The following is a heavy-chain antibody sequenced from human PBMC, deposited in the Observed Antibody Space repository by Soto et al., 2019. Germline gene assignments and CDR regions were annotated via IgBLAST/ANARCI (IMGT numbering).Heavy chain of an antibody. V-gene: IGHV1-2*02. CDR3: ARHMGAVLLWFAETNGMDV. CDR2: INPNSGGT. J-gene: IGHJ6*02. CDR1: GYNFTGYY. Sequence: GASLKVSCKDSGYNFTGYYMHWVRQAPGQGLVWMVWINPNSGGTNYAQKFQGRVTMTRDTSISTANKELSRLRSDDTAVYYCARHMGAVLLWFAETNGMDVWGPGTTVTVSS. D-gene: IGHD3-10*01.